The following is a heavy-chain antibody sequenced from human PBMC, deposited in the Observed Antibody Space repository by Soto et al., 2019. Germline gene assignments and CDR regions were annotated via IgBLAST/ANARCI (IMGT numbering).Heavy chain of an antibody. CDR2: IYYSGST. V-gene: IGHV4-39*01. Sequence: LSLTCTVSGGSISSSSYYWGWIRQPPGKGLEWIGSIYYSGSTYYNPSLKSRVTISVDTSKNQFSLKLSSVTAADTAVYYCARQERYYGMDVWGQGTTVTVSS. J-gene: IGHJ6*02. CDR3: ARQERYYGMDV. D-gene: IGHD1-1*01. CDR1: GGSISSSSYY.